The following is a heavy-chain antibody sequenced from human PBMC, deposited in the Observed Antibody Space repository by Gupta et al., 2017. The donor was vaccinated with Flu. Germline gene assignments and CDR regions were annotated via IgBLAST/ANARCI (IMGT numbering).Heavy chain of an antibody. CDR1: GASISGSSYN. CDR3: DGQGH. V-gene: IGHV4-39*01. J-gene: IGHJ4*02. CDR2: IYYSGNT. Sequence: QLQLQESGPGLVQPSETLSLTCTVSGASISGSSYNWGWIRQPRGKELEWIGGIYYSGNTYYNTSLNSRLTMSIDASKNQFSLKLTSVTAADTAVYFCDGQGHWGQGTLVTVSS.